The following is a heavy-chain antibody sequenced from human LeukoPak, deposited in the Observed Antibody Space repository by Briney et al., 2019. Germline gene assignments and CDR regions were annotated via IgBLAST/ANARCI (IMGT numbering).Heavy chain of an antibody. CDR3: TRATRISTSGVQYYFDY. Sequence: GGSLRLSCITSGFTFGDYAMTWVRQAPGKGLEWVSFIRSKRYGGTIGEAASVKGRFTISRDDSKSVAYLQMDSLKTEDTAVYYCTRATRISTSGVQYYFDYWGQGTLVTVSP. J-gene: IGHJ4*02. CDR2: IRSKRYGGTI. D-gene: IGHD3-3*01. CDR1: GFTFGDYA. V-gene: IGHV3-49*04.